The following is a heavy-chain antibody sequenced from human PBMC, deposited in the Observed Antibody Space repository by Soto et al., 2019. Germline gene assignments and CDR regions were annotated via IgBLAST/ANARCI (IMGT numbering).Heavy chain of an antibody. V-gene: IGHV3-23*01. CDR2: ISGSADDST. CDR1: GFTFNNYA. CDR3: AKEGDSGYYYYMEV. Sequence: EGQLLESGGGLVQPGGSLRLSCAASGFTFNNYAISWVRQAPGKGLEWVSTISGSADDSTYYADSVRGRFTISRDKSKNTLYLQMSSRRGEDTAVYYCAKEGDSGYYYYMEVWGKGTTVTVYS. J-gene: IGHJ6*03. D-gene: IGHD2-21*02.